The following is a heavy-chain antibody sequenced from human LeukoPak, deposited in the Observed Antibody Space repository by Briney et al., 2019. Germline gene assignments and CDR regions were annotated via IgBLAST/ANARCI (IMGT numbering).Heavy chain of an antibody. J-gene: IGHJ5*02. D-gene: IGHD6-13*01. CDR3: ARVEKKSSSWYGQGLNWFAP. V-gene: IGHV4-34*01. CDR1: GGSFSGYY. Sequence: PSETLSLTCAVYGGSFSGYYWSWIRQPPGKGLEWIGEINHSGSTNYNPSLKSRVTISVDTSKNQFSLKLTSATAADTAVYYCARVEKKSSSWYGQGLNWFAPWGQGTLVTVSS. CDR2: INHSGST.